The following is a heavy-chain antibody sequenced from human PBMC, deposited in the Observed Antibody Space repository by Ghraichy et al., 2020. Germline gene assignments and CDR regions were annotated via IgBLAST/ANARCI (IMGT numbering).Heavy chain of an antibody. J-gene: IGHJ3*02. V-gene: IGHV1-69*13. D-gene: IGHD3-22*01. Sequence: SVKVSCKASGGTFSSYAISWVRQAPGQGREWMGGIIPIFGTANYAQKFQGRVTITADESTSTAYMELSSLRSEDTAVYYCARDVYYYDSSGYYQHDAFDIWGQGTMVTVSS. CDR1: GGTFSSYA. CDR2: IIPIFGTA. CDR3: ARDVYYYDSSGYYQHDAFDI.